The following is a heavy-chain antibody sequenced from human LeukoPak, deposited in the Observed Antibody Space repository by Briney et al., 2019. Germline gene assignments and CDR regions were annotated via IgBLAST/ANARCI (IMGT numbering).Heavy chain of an antibody. CDR1: GGSISSGSYY. CDR2: IYTSGST. CDR3: ARGYSGSYSDY. Sequence: PSETLSLTCTVSGGSISSGSYYWSWIRQPAGKGLEWIGRIYTSGSTNYNPSLKSRVTMSVDTSKNQFSLKLSSVTAADTAVYYCARGYSGSYSDYWGQGTLVTVSS. V-gene: IGHV4-61*02. D-gene: IGHD1-26*01. J-gene: IGHJ4*02.